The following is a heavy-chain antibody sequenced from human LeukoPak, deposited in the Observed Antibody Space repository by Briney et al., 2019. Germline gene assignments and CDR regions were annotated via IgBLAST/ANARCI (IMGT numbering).Heavy chain of an antibody. D-gene: IGHD3-22*01. V-gene: IGHV1-69*06. CDR2: IIPIFGSP. CDR3: ARDFYDSTVFGPAYFDY. Sequence: ASVTVSFKASGYTFSDYAMHWVRQAPGQGLEWMGGIIPIFGSPKYAQKFQGRVTITAEKSTTTTYLELSSLRSDDMAVYYCARDFYDSTVFGPAYFDYWGQGTLVTVSS. J-gene: IGHJ4*02. CDR1: GYTFSDYA.